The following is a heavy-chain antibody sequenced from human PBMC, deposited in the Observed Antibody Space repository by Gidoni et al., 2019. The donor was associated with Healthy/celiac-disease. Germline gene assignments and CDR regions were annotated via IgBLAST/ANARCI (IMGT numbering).Heavy chain of an antibody. D-gene: IGHD3-16*02. CDR2: IYYSGST. J-gene: IGHJ4*02. CDR1: GGSISRGDYY. CDR3: ARSMITFGGVIDYYFDY. V-gene: IGHV4-30-4*01. Sequence: QVQLQESGPGLVKPSQTLSLTCTVSGGSISRGDYYWSWIRQPPGKGLEWIGYIYYSGSTYYNPSLKSRVTISVDTSKNQFSLKLSSVTAADTAVYYCARSMITFGGVIDYYFDYWGQGTLVTVSS.